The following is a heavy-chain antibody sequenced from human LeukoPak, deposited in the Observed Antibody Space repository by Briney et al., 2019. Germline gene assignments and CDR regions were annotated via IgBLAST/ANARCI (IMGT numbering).Heavy chain of an antibody. CDR2: IYYSGST. CDR1: GGSISSYY. D-gene: IGHD3-3*01. Sequence: PSETLSLTCTVSGGSISSYYWSWIRQPPGKGLEWIGYIYYSGSTYYNPSLKSRVTISVDTSKNQFSLKLSSVTAADTAVYYCARVGFWSGYRHFDYWGQGTLVTVSS. J-gene: IGHJ4*02. V-gene: IGHV4-59*01. CDR3: ARVGFWSGYRHFDY.